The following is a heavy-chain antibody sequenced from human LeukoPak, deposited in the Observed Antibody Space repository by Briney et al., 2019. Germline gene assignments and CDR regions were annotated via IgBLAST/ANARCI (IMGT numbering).Heavy chain of an antibody. D-gene: IGHD5-18*01. CDR1: GYTFTGYY. J-gene: IGHJ3*02. V-gene: IGHV1-2*02. CDR3: ARALGYSYGYHDAFDI. Sequence: ATVTVSCKASGYTFTGYYMHWVRQAPGQGLEWMGWINPNSGGTNYAQKFQGRVTMTRDTSISTAYMELSRLRSDDTAVYYCARALGYSYGYHDAFDIWGQGTMVTVSS. CDR2: INPNSGGT.